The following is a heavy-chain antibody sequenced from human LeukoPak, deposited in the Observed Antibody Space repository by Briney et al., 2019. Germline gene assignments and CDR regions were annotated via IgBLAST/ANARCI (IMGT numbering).Heavy chain of an antibody. Sequence: ASVKVSCKASGYTFTSYAMHWVRQAPGQGLEWMGRINPNSGGTNYAQKFQGRVTMTRDTSISTAYMELSRLRSDDTAVYYCASGLYYYDSSGMGRDYWGQGTLVTVSS. V-gene: IGHV1-2*06. CDR3: ASGLYYYDSSGMGRDY. CDR2: INPNSGGT. CDR1: GYTFTSYA. J-gene: IGHJ4*02. D-gene: IGHD3-22*01.